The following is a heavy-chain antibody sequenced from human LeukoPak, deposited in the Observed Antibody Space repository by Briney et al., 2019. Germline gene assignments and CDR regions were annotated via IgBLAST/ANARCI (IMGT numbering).Heavy chain of an antibody. V-gene: IGHV4-59*01. CDR2: IYYSGST. CDR3: ARGLYPYYDSSGYSPLFDY. Sequence: KPSETLSLTCTVSGGSISSYYWSWIRQPPGKGLEWIGYIYYSGSTNYNPSLKSRVTISVDTSKNQFSLKLSSVTAADTAVYYCARGLYPYYDSSGYSPLFDYWGQGTLVTVSS. J-gene: IGHJ4*02. CDR1: GGSISSYY. D-gene: IGHD3-22*01.